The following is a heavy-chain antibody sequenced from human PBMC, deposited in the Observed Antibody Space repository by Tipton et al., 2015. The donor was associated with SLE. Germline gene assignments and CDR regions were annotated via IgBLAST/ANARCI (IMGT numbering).Heavy chain of an antibody. CDR1: GGSFSGYY. V-gene: IGHV4-4*09. Sequence: TLSLTCAVYGGSFSGYYWSWIRQPAGKGLEWIGYIYTSGSTNYNPSLKSRVTISVDRSKNQFSLKLSSVTAADTAVYYCARKGTGPFDYWGQGTLVTVSS. CDR3: ARKGTGPFDY. J-gene: IGHJ4*02. D-gene: IGHD2-8*02. CDR2: IYTSGST.